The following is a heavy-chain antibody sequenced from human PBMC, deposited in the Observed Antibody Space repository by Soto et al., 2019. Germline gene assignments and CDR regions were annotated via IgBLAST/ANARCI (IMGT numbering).Heavy chain of an antibody. Sequence: QLQLQESGPGLAKPSETLSLTCTVSGGSIRSSSSYWGWVRQPPGKGLEWVGSIYYLGNTYYNPSLWSRATIPVDTSKTQFSLNLRSVTAADTAVFYCAGLYPYERSGYPLNFWGQGTLVTVSS. D-gene: IGHD3-22*01. CDR2: IYYLGNT. CDR1: GGSIRSSSSY. CDR3: AGLYPYERSGYPLNF. J-gene: IGHJ4*02. V-gene: IGHV4-39*01.